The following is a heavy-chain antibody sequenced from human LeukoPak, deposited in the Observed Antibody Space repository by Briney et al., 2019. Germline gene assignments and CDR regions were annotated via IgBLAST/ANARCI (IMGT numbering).Heavy chain of an antibody. D-gene: IGHD6-6*01. CDR1: GGSISSYY. V-gene: IGHV4-59*01. CDR2: IYYSGST. Sequence: PSETLSLTCTVSGGSISSYYWSWIRQPPGKGLEWIGYIYYSGSTNYNPSLKSRVTISVDTSKNQFSLKLSSVTAADTAVYYCARVSSGHSSSSKSLQVGFDPWGQGTLVTVSS. CDR3: ARVSSGHSSSSKSLQVGFDP. J-gene: IGHJ5*02.